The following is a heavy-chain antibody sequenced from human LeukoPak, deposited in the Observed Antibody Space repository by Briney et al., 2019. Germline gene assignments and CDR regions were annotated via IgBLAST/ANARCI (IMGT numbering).Heavy chain of an antibody. CDR1: GFSFTNAW. Sequence: GGSLRLSCAASGFSFTNAWMNWVRQAPGKGLEWVSYISSSGSTIYYADSVKGRFTISRDNAKNSLYLQMNSLRAEDTAVYYCAELGITMIGGVWGKGTTVTISS. CDR2: ISSSGSTI. CDR3: AELGITMIGGV. D-gene: IGHD3-10*02. J-gene: IGHJ6*04. V-gene: IGHV3-48*04.